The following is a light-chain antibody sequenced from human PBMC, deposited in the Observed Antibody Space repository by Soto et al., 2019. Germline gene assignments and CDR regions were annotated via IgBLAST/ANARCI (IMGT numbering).Light chain of an antibody. CDR1: QGVSTF. CDR2: TAS. V-gene: IGKV1D-16*01. J-gene: IGKJ5*01. Sequence: DIRLTQSPSSLSASVGDRVTITCRASQGVSTFLAWYQHKPGKAPKSLIKTASTLQSGVPSRFSDSGSGTDFTLTISSLQPEDFATYYCQQYSTYPRPFGQGTRVDLK. CDR3: QQYSTYPRP.